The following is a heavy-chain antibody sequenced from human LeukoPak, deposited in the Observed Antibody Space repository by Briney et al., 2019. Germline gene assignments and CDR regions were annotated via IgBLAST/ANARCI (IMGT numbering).Heavy chain of an antibody. V-gene: IGHV4-31*03. CDR3: ARDRSNLSYYYYYGMDV. Sequence: SETLSLTCTVSGVSISSGGYYWRWIRQHPGRGLEWIAYIYYSGSTYYNPSLKSRVTISVDTSKNQFSLKLSSVTAADTAVYYCARDRSNLSYYYYYGMDVWGQGTTVTVSS. J-gene: IGHJ6*02. CDR2: IYYSGST. CDR1: GVSISSGGYY. D-gene: IGHD4-11*01.